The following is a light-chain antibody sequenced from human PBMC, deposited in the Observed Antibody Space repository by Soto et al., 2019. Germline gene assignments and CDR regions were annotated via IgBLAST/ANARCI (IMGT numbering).Light chain of an antibody. CDR3: QQRYDWPWT. CDR2: DVS. J-gene: IGKJ1*01. Sequence: EIVITQSPATLSVPPGESASLSCRASQSVSDYLAWYQQKPGQAPRLFIYDVSKRATGIPARFSGSGSGTDFTLTISSLEPEDFAVYFCQQRYDWPWTFGLGTKVDIK. V-gene: IGKV3-11*01. CDR1: QSVSDY.